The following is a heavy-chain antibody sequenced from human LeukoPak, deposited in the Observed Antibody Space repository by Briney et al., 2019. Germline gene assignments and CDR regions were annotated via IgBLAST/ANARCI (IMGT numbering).Heavy chain of an antibody. V-gene: IGHV3-48*01. J-gene: IGHJ3*02. Sequence: GGSLRLSCAASGFTFSTYSMNWVRLAPGRGLEWVSYISSTTSTIYYADSVKGRFTVSRDNAKHSLYLQMNSLRAEDTAVYYCAGEGGRGGVVISNAFDIWGQGTMVTVSS. CDR3: AGEGGRGGVVISNAFDI. CDR1: GFTFSTYS. CDR2: ISSTTSTI. D-gene: IGHD2-21*01.